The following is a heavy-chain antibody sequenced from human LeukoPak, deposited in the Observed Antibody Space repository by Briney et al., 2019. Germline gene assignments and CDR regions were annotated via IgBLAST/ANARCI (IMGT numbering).Heavy chain of an antibody. V-gene: IGHV3-21*01. D-gene: IGHD2-15*01. J-gene: IGHJ3*02. Sequence: PGGSLRLSCAASGFTFSSYSMNWVRQAPGKGLEWVSSISSSSSYIYYADSVKGRFTISRDNAKNSLYLQMNSLRAEDTAVYYCAYIVVVVAARREDDAFDIWGQGTMVTVSS. CDR1: GFTFSSYS. CDR2: ISSSSSYI. CDR3: AYIVVVVAARREDDAFDI.